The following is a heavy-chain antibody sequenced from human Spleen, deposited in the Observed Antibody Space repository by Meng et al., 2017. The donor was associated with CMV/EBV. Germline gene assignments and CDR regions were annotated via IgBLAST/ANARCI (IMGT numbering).Heavy chain of an antibody. CDR1: GGSISSYY. CDR2: IYTSGST. V-gene: IGHV4-4*07. D-gene: IGHD3-10*01. Sequence: QVLLQESGPGLVKPSETLSLTCTVSGGSISSYYWSWIRQPAGKGLEWIGRIYTSGSTNYNPSLKSRVTMSVDTSKNQFSLKLSSVTAADTAVYYCARDLPYENYYGSGSYPDYWGQGTLVTVSS. CDR3: ARDLPYENYYGSGSYPDY. J-gene: IGHJ4*02.